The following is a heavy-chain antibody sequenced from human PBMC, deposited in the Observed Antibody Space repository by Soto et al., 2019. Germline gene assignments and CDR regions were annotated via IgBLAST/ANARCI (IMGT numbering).Heavy chain of an antibody. Sequence: SGLTLVNPTQTLTLTCTFSGFSLSTSGMRVSWIRQPPGKALEWLARIDWDDDKFYSTSLKTRLTISKDTSKNQVVLTMTNMDPVDTATYYCARINSYYYGMDVWGQGTTVTVSS. J-gene: IGHJ6*02. D-gene: IGHD4-4*01. V-gene: IGHV2-70*04. CDR3: ARINSYYYGMDV. CDR2: IDWDDDK. CDR1: GFSLSTSGMR.